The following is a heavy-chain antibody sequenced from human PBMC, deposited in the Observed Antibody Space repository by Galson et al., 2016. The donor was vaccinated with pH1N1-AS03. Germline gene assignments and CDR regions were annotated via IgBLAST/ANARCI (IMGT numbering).Heavy chain of an antibody. CDR2: IGRESSPI. V-gene: IGHV3-21*04. CDR3: EGSDF. J-gene: IGHJ5*01. Sequence: SGFIFSPYSMIWVRQAPGKGLEWVSSIGRESSPIVYADSVKGRFTISRDNSKATLYLQMSRLRADDTAVYYCEGSDFWGHGTLVTVSS. CDR1: GFIFSPYS.